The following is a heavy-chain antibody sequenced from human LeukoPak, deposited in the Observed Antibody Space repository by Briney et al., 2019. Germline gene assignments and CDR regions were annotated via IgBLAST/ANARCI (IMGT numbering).Heavy chain of an antibody. CDR2: TRNKANSYTT. D-gene: IGHD6-13*01. CDR1: GFTFSSYS. V-gene: IGHV3-72*01. CDR3: ARDGVRVGSSWYLDY. Sequence: GGSLRLSCAASGFTFSSYSMNWVRQAPGKGLEWVGRTRNKANSYTTEYAASVKGRFTISRDDSKNSLYLQMNSLKTEDTAFYYCARDGVRVGSSWYLDYWGQGTLVTISS. J-gene: IGHJ4*02.